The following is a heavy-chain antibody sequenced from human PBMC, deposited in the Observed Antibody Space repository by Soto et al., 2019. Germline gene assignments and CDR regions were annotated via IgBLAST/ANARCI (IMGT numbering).Heavy chain of an antibody. D-gene: IGHD4-17*01. CDR1: GGSISSYY. Sequence: SETLSLTCTVSGGSISSYYWSWIRQPPGKGLEWIGYIYYSGSTNYNPSLKSRVTISVDTSKNQFSLKLSSVTAADTAVYYCATVGWAYAFDIWGQGTMVTVSS. J-gene: IGHJ3*02. V-gene: IGHV4-59*08. CDR2: IYYSGST. CDR3: ATVGWAYAFDI.